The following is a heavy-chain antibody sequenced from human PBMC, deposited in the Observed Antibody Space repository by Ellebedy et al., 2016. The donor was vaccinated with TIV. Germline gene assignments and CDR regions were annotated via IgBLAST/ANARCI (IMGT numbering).Heavy chain of an antibody. Sequence: GESLKISCAASGFTFSSYEMNWVRQAPGKGLEWVSGINWNGGSTGYADSVKGRFTISRDNAKNSLYLQMNSLRAEDTALYYCASFTTTSFDYWGQGTLVTVSS. CDR3: ASFTTTSFDY. CDR2: INWNGGST. CDR1: GFTFSSYE. V-gene: IGHV3-20*04. J-gene: IGHJ4*02. D-gene: IGHD4-17*01.